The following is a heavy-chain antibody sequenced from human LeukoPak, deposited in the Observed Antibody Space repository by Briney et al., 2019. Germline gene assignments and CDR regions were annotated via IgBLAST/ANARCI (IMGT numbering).Heavy chain of an antibody. J-gene: IGHJ3*02. CDR2: IYYSGST. V-gene: IGHV4-59*08. CDR1: GGSISSYY. D-gene: IGHD2-2*01. Sequence: SETLSLTCTVSGGSISSYYWSWIRQPPGKGLEWIGYIYYSGSTNYNPSLKSRVTISVDTSKNQFSLKLSSVTAADTAVYYCASRTVSVVVVPAAIAFDIWGQGTMVTVSS. CDR3: ASRTVSVVVVPAAIAFDI.